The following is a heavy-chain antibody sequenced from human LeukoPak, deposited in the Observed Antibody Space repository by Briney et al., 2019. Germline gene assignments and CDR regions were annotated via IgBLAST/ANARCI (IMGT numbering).Heavy chain of an antibody. D-gene: IGHD1-14*01. J-gene: IGHJ4*02. CDR1: GYSFTTYG. Sequence: GASVKVSCKASGYSFTTYGISWVRQAPGQGLEWMGWISAYNGNTNYAQKLQGRVTMTTDTSTSTAYMELRSLRYDDTAVYYCARGVEPLAANTLAYWGQGTLVTVSS. V-gene: IGHV1-18*01. CDR2: ISAYNGNT. CDR3: ARGVEPLAANTLAY.